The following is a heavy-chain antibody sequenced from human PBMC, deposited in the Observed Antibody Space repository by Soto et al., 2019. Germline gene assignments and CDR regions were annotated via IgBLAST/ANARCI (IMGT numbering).Heavy chain of an antibody. V-gene: IGHV1-18*01. CDR3: ARSKVFYYGSTGRWFDP. D-gene: IGHD3-10*01. J-gene: IGHJ5*02. CDR2: ISAYNGNT. Sequence: ASVKVSCKASGYTFTSYGISWVRQAPGQGLEWMGWISAYNGNTNYAQKLQGRVTMTTDTSTSTAYMELRSLRSDDTAVYYCARSKVFYYGSTGRWFDPWGQGSLVTVSS. CDR1: GYTFTSYG.